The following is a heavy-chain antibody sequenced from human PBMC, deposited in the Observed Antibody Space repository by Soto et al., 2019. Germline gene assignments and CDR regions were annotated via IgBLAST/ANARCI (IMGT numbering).Heavy chain of an antibody. D-gene: IGHD2-2*01. CDR3: ATIPLGYCATTTCWGYFDN. V-gene: IGHV1-69*02. CDR2: ISPFLNVT. J-gene: IGHJ4*02. Sequence: QVQLVQSGAEVKKPGSSVKVSCKASGDTFSSSTISWVRQAPGQGLEWMGRISPFLNVTNYAQRFQGRVTITADTSTTTSSMELSSLKSEDTAVYYCATIPLGYCATTTCWGYFDNWGQGTLVSVSS. CDR1: GDTFSSST.